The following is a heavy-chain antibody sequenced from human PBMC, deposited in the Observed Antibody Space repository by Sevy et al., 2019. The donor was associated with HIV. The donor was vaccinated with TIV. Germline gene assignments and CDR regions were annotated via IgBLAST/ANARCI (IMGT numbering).Heavy chain of an antibody. V-gene: IGHV3-7*01. D-gene: IGHD2-8*01. Sequence: GGSLRLSCAASGFTFSSSWMSWVRQPPGKGLEWVANIKQDGSEEYYVDSVKGRFTISRDNAKNSLYLQMNSLRAEDTALYFCAREREDGDFDYWGQGTLVPVSS. CDR2: IKQDGSEE. J-gene: IGHJ4*02. CDR1: GFTFSSSW. CDR3: AREREDGDFDY.